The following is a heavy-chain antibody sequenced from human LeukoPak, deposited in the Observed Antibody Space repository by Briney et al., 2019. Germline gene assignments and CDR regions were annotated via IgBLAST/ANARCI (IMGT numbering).Heavy chain of an antibody. D-gene: IGHD3-10*01. CDR3: ARGYYSGSGRYYFDF. CDR2: ISGSDSST. V-gene: IGHV3-23*01. Sequence: GGSLRLSCAASGFTFSRFTMNWVRQAPGKGLEWVSGISGSDSSTYYADSVKGRFTISRDNSKNTLFLQMSSLRVEDTAVYYCARGYYSGSGRYYFDFWGQGTLVTVSS. J-gene: IGHJ4*02. CDR1: GFTFSRFT.